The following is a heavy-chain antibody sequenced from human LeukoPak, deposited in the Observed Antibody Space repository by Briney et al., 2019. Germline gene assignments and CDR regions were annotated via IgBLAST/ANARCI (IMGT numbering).Heavy chain of an antibody. V-gene: IGHV3-7*01. J-gene: IGHJ4*02. CDR3: ARDLSMIVDY. Sequence: PGGSLRLSCAASGFTFSSYWMTWVRQAPGKGLEWAAYINQDGSEKYYVDSVKGRFTISRDNAKNSLYLQMTSLRAEDTAVYYCARDLSMIVDYWGQGTLVTVSS. CDR2: INQDGSEK. CDR1: GFTFSSYW. D-gene: IGHD3-16*01.